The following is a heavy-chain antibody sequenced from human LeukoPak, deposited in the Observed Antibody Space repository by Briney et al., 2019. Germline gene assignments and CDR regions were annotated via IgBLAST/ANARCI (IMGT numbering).Heavy chain of an antibody. Sequence: GGSLRLSCAASGXTFDDYGMTWVRQGPGKGLEWVSGINWSGGSRGYADSVKGRFTISRDNAKRSLYLHMSSLRAEDTALYYCARKYSGSYGLDYWGQGTLVTVSS. CDR2: INWSGGSR. J-gene: IGHJ4*02. V-gene: IGHV3-20*04. D-gene: IGHD1-26*01. CDR1: GXTFDDYG. CDR3: ARKYSGSYGLDY.